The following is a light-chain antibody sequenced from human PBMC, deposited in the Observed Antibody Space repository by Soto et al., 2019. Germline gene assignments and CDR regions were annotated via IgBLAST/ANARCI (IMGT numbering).Light chain of an antibody. CDR2: EVR. CDR1: STDVCGYNY. Sequence: QSARTHPSAVSRSPGQSITISYTGTSTDVCGYNYVSWYQHHPDKAPKLVIYEVRRRPPGVSNRFSASKSGNTASLTISGLQSDDEADYYCCSFVDTGTYLFGSGTKVTVL. J-gene: IGLJ1*01. CDR3: CSFVDTGTYL. V-gene: IGLV2-23*02.